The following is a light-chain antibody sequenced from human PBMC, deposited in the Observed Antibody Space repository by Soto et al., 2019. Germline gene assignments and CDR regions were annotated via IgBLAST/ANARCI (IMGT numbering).Light chain of an antibody. Sequence: QSVLTQSPSLSGAPGQRVTISCTGSSSNIGAGYDVHWYQQLPGTAPKLLIYGNNNRPSGVPDRFSGSKSGTSASLAVTGLQAEDEADYYCQSYATGLSVLYVFGTGTKVTVL. V-gene: IGLV1-40*01. CDR2: GNN. CDR3: QSYATGLSVLYV. J-gene: IGLJ1*01. CDR1: SSNIGAGYD.